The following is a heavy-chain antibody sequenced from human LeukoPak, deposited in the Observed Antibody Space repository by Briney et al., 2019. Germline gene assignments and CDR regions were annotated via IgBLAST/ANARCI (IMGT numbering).Heavy chain of an antibody. CDR2: ISGSGYTT. CDR3: AKESHDGTGWDLDY. Sequence: PGGSLRLSCVVSGFTFRNYAMNWVRQAPGKGLQWVSAISGSGYTTYYADSVKARFTISRDNSKNTPYLQMNSLSADDTAVYSCAKESHDGTGWDLDYWGQGTLVTVSS. J-gene: IGHJ4*02. D-gene: IGHD3-22*01. CDR1: GFTFRNYA. V-gene: IGHV3-23*01.